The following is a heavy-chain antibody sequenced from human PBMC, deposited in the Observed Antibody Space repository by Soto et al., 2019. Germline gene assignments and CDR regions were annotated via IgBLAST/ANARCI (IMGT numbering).Heavy chain of an antibody. J-gene: IGHJ6*02. D-gene: IGHD2-21*01. CDR3: ARGLTGAYGMDV. Sequence: EVQLVESGGGLVQPGGSLRLSCAASGFTFSDHWIHWVRQGPGEGLVWVSRIKGDGSITNYADSVKGRFTISRDNAKNTVYLQINSLRVEDPALYYCARGLTGAYGMDVWGQGTTVTVSS. V-gene: IGHV3-74*01. CDR1: GFTFSDHW. CDR2: IKGDGSIT.